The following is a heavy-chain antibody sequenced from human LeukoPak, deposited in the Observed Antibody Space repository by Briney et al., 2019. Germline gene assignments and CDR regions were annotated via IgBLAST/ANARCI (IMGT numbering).Heavy chain of an antibody. CDR2: ISAYNGNT. V-gene: IGHV1-18*04. J-gene: IGHJ6*03. D-gene: IGHD1-26*01. CDR3: ARKGGSYYRDYYYYYMDV. CDR1: GYTFTGYY. Sequence: ASVKVSCKASGYTFTGYYMHWVRQAPGQGLEWMGWISAYNGNTNYAQKLQGRVTMTTDTSTSTAYMELRSLRSDDTAVYYCARKGGSYYRDYYYYYMDVWGKGTTVTVSS.